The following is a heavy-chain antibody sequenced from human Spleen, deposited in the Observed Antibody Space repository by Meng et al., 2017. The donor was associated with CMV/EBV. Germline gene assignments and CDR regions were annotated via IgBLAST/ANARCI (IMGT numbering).Heavy chain of an antibody. J-gene: IGHJ4*02. CDR3: ARRDLGARGIDY. Sequence: GGSLRLSCAASGFSFSNYIMTWVRQAPGKGLEWVSAITGTGGSTYYADSVADRFTISRDNSKNMLFLQMDSLRAEDTAVYYCARRDLGARGIDYWGQGTLVTVSS. V-gene: IGHV3-23*01. D-gene: IGHD6-6*01. CDR2: ITGTGGST. CDR1: GFSFSNYI.